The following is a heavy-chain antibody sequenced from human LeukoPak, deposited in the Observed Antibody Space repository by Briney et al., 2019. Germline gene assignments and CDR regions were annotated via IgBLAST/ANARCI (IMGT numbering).Heavy chain of an antibody. D-gene: IGHD3-10*01. CDR1: GYTFTGYY. CDR3: ARLYYYNSACFDY. CDR2: INPSGGST. Sequence: ASVKVSCKTSGYTFTGYYMHWVRQAPGQGLEWMGIINPSGGSTSYAQKFQGRVTMTTDTSTSTAYMELRSLRSDDTAVYYCARLYYYNSACFDYWGQGTLVTVSS. V-gene: IGHV1-46*01. J-gene: IGHJ4*02.